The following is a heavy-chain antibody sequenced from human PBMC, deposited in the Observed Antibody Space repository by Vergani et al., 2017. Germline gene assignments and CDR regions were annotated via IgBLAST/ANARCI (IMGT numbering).Heavy chain of an antibody. CDR1: GFTFSSYA. V-gene: IGHV3-30-3*01. D-gene: IGHD4-17*01. J-gene: IGHJ5*02. CDR2: ISYDGGNK. CDR3: ARYVSQVTTLYFNWFDP. Sequence: QVQLVESGGGVVQPGRSLRLSCAASGFTFSSYAMHWVRQAPGKGLEWVAVISYDGGNKYYADSVKGRFTSSRDNSKNTLYLQMNSLRAEDTAVYYCARYVSQVTTLYFNWFDPWGQGTLVTVSS.